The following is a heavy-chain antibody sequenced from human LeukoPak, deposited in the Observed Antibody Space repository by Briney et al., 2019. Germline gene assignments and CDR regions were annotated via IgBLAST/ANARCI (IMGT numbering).Heavy chain of an antibody. CDR3: AKGGLWTRRYFDY. CDR2: INGSGGST. CDR1: GFTFSSYA. V-gene: IGHV3-23*01. Sequence: GGSLRLSCAASGFTFSSYAMSWVRQAPGKGLEWVSAINGSGGSTYYADSVKGRFTISRDNSKNTLYLQMNSLRAEDTAVYYCAKGGLWTRRYFDYWGQGTLVTVSS. D-gene: IGHD2/OR15-2a*01. J-gene: IGHJ4*02.